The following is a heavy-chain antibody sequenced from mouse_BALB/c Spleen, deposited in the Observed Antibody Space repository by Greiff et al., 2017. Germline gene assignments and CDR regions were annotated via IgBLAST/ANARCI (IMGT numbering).Heavy chain of an antibody. Sequence: VQLQQSGAELVRPGTSVKISCKASGYTFTNYWLGWVKQRPGHGLEWIGDIYPGGGYTNYNEKFKGKATLTADTSSSTAYMQLSSLTSEDSAVYFCARESFITTARDYWGQGTTLTVSS. CDR3: ARESFITTARDY. CDR2: IYPGGGYT. J-gene: IGHJ2*01. D-gene: IGHD1-1*01. V-gene: IGHV1-63*02. CDR1: GYTFTNYW.